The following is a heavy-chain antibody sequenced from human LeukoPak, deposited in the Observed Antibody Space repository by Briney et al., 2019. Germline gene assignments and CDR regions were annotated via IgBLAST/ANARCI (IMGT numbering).Heavy chain of an antibody. CDR1: GGSISSYY. V-gene: IGHV4-59*01. CDR3: ARAGKKKNERPFDY. CDR2: IYYGGSH. J-gene: IGHJ4*02. Sequence: KSSETLSLTCTVSGGSISSYYWSWIRQPPGKGLEWIGYIYYGGSHLHHPSLKSRVTISVDTSKNQFSLKLSSVTAADTAVYYCARAGKKKNERPFDYWGQGTLVT.